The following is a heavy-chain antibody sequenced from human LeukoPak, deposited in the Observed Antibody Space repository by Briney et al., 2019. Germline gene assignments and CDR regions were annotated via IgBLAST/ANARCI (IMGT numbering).Heavy chain of an antibody. Sequence: GESLKISCKGSGYSFTNYWIGWVRQMPGKGLEWMGIIYPGDSGTRYSPSFQGQVTISADKSISTAYLQWSSLKASDTAMYYCARPPLYYYDSSGYYYSFDYWGQGTLVTVSS. CDR3: ARPPLYYYDSSGYYYSFDY. CDR2: IYPGDSGT. CDR1: GYSFTNYW. V-gene: IGHV5-51*01. J-gene: IGHJ4*02. D-gene: IGHD3-22*01.